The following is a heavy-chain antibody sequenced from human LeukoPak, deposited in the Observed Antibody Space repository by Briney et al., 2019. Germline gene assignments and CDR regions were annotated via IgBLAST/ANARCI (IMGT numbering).Heavy chain of an antibody. CDR2: ISSSSSYI. CDR1: GFTFSSYS. V-gene: IGHV3-21*01. D-gene: IGHD2-2*01. CDR3: AREYQPDGWYFDY. J-gene: IGHJ4*02. Sequence: PGGSLRLSCAASGFTFSSYSMNWVRQAPGKGLEWVSSISSSSSYIYYADSVKGRFTISRDNAKNSLYLQMNSLRAEDTAVYCCAREYQPDGWYFDYWGQGTLVTVSS.